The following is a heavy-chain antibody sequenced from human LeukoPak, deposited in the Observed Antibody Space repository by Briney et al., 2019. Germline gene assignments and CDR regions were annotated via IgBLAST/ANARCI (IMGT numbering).Heavy chain of an antibody. Sequence: SQTLSLTCTVSGGSISSGGYYWSWIRQHPGKGLEWIGYIYYSGSTYYNPSLKSRVTISVDTSKNQFSLKLSSVTAADTAVYYCARGLTTVTPGENRFDPWGQGTLVTVSS. J-gene: IGHJ5*02. CDR1: GGSISSGGYY. D-gene: IGHD4-11*01. CDR3: ARGLTTVTPGENRFDP. V-gene: IGHV4-31*03. CDR2: IYYSGST.